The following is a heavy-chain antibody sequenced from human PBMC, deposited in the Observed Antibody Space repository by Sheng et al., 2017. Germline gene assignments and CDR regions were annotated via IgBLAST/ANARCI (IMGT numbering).Heavy chain of an antibody. CDR1: GFAFSSYG. CDR2: ISYDGSNK. D-gene: IGHD3-22*01. CDR3: AKDLDSSGYQAPLFDY. J-gene: IGHJ4*02. Sequence: QVQLVESGGGVVQPGRSLRLSCAASGFAFSSYGMHWVRQAPGKGLEWVAVISYDGSNKYYADSVKGRFTISRANSKNTLYLQMNSLRAEDTAVYYCAKDLDSSGYQAPLFDYWGQGTLVNRLL. V-gene: IGHV3-30*18.